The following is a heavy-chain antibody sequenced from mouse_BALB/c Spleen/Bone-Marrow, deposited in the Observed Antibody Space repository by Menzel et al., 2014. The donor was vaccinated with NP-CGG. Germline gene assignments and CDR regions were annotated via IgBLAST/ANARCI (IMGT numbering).Heavy chain of an antibody. CDR2: IRNKANGYTT. D-gene: IGHD1-1*01. V-gene: IGHV7-3*02. CDR3: ARDENYDIYWYFDV. Sequence: EVMLVESGGGLVQPGGSLRLSCATSGFTFTDYYMSWVRQTPGKAFEWLGFIRNKANGYTTDYSVSVKGRFTISRDNSQSILYLQMNTLRAEDSATYYCARDENYDIYWYFDVWGAGTTVTVSS. J-gene: IGHJ1*01. CDR1: GFTFTDYY.